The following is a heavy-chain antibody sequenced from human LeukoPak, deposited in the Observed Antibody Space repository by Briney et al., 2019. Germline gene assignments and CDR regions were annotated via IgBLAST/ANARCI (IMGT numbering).Heavy chain of an antibody. V-gene: IGHV3-21*01. Sequence: GGSLRLSCAASGFTFSSYSVNWVRQAPGKGLEWVSSISSSSSYIYYADSVKGRFTISRDNAKNSLYLQMNSLRAEDTAVYYCARDKNVDTAMHYWGQGTLVTVSS. D-gene: IGHD5-18*01. CDR1: GFTFSSYS. CDR2: ISSSSSYI. J-gene: IGHJ4*02. CDR3: ARDKNVDTAMHY.